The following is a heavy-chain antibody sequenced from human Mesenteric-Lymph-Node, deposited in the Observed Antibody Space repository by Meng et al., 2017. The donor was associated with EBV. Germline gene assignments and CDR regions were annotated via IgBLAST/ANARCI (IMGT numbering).Heavy chain of an antibody. D-gene: IGHD3/OR15-3a*01. J-gene: IGHJ5*02. CDR1: GGSISTTNYY. CDR3: VRSRGWTQVEWFDP. Sequence: QLQLREAGSRLVKPSETLSLTCTVSGGSISTTNYYWSWVRQPPGKGLEWLGGIYYSGITYYNPSLTSRVDLSVDTSKNRFSLKLFSLTTEDTAVYFCVRSRGWTQVEWFDPWGPGILVTVSS. V-gene: IGHV4-39*01. CDR2: IYYSGIT.